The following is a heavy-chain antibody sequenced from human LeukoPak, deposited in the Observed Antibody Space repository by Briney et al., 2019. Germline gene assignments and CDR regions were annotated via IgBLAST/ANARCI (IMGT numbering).Heavy chain of an antibody. Sequence: PRGSVRLSCAASGFTFSSYAMSWVRQAPGKGLEWVSAISGSGGTAYYADSVKGRVTISRDNSKNTLYLQMNSLRAEDTAVYYCAKDPVYSSGWYDYWGQGTLVTVSS. CDR1: GFTFSSYA. D-gene: IGHD6-19*01. CDR3: AKDPVYSSGWYDY. CDR2: ISGSGGTA. V-gene: IGHV3-23*01. J-gene: IGHJ4*02.